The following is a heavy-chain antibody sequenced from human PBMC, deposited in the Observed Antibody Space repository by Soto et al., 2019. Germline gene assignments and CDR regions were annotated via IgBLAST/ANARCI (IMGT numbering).Heavy chain of an antibody. D-gene: IGHD6-19*01. CDR1: GGSISSSSYY. CDR3: ARYSRGWPGRRFDP. V-gene: IGHV4-39*01. CDR2: IYYSGST. Sequence: SETLSLTCTVSGGSISSSSYYWGWIRQPPGKGLEWIGSIYYSGSTYYNPSLKSRVTISVDTSKNQFSLKLSSVTAADTAVYYGARYSRGWPGRRFDPGGKGPWSPFL. J-gene: IGHJ5*02.